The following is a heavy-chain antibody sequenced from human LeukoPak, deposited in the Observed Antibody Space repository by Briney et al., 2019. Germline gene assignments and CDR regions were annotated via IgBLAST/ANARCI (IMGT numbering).Heavy chain of an antibody. CDR3: ARAHYDLNFDY. J-gene: IGHJ4*02. CDR2: ISSSSSSYI. CDR1: GFTFISYS. V-gene: IGHV3-21*01. Sequence: GGSLRLSCAASGFTFISYSMNWVRQAPGKGLEWVSSISSSSSSYIYYADSVKGRFTISRDNAKNSLYLQMNSLRAEDTAVYYCARAHYDLNFDYWGQGTLVTVSS. D-gene: IGHD3-3*01.